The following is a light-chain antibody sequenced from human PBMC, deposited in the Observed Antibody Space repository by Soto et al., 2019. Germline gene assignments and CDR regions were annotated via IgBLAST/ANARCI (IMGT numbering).Light chain of an antibody. CDR2: DDN. J-gene: IGLJ1*01. CDR1: SSNIGGNS. V-gene: IGLV1-51*01. CDR3: GSWDSSLSAYV. Sequence: QSGLTQPPSVSAAPGQKVTISCCGSSSNIGGNSVSWYQQLPGTAPKLLIYDDNKRPSGIPDRFSGSKSGTSATLGITGFQTGDEADYYCGSWDSSLSAYVFGTGTKVTVL.